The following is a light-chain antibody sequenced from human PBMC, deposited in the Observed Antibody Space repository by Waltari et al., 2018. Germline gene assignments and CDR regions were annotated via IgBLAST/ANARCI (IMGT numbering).Light chain of an antibody. J-gene: IGKJ1*01. V-gene: IGKV1-5*03. CDR2: KAS. Sequence: DILMTQSPSTLSASVGDRVTITCRASQSIGNWLAWYQQKSGKVPKALIYKASVLASGVPSRFSGSGSETAFTLIISGLQVDDAATYYCQQYNNAWTFGQGTKVEIK. CDR1: QSIGNW. CDR3: QQYNNAWT.